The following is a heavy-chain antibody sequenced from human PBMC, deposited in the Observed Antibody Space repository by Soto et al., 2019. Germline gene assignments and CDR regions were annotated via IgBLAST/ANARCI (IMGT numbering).Heavy chain of an antibody. CDR2: ISGSGGST. CDR3: AKGDCSSTSCYPNYYYYYMDV. CDR1: GFTFSSYA. D-gene: IGHD2-2*01. Sequence: EVQLLESGGGLVQPGGSLRLSCAASGFTFSSYAMSWVRQAPGKGLEWVSAISGSGGSTYYADSVKGRFTISRDNSKNALYLQMNSLRDEDTAVYYCAKGDCSSTSCYPNYYYYYMDVWGKGTTVTVSS. V-gene: IGHV3-23*01. J-gene: IGHJ6*03.